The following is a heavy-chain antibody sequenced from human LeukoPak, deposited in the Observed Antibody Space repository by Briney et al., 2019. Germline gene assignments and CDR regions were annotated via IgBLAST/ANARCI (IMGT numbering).Heavy chain of an antibody. V-gene: IGHV1-69*01. D-gene: IGHD3-10*01. CDR3: ALTQSGYYFDY. J-gene: IGHJ4*02. Sequence: ASVKVSCKASGGTFSSYAISWVRQAPGQGLEWVGGIIPIFGTANYAQKFQGRVTITADESTSTAYMELSSLRSEDTAVYYCALTQSGYYFDYWGQGTLVTVSS. CDR2: IIPIFGTA. CDR1: GGTFSSYA.